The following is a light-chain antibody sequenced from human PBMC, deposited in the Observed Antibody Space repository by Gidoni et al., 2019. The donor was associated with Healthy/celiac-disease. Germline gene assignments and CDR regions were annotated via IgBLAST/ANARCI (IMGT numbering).Light chain of an antibody. CDR3: QQRSNWPRLT. J-gene: IGKJ4*01. V-gene: IGKV3-11*02. CDR2: DAA. Sequence: EIVLTQSPATLSLSPGERATLSCRARQSVSSYLAWYQQKPGQAPRLLIYDAANRAPGIPARCSGSGSGRDVTTTISSLEPEDFAVYYCQQRSNWPRLTFGGGTKVEIK. CDR1: QSVSSY.